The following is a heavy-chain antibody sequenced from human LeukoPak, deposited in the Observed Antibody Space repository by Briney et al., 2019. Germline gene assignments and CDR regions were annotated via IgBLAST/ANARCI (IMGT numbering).Heavy chain of an antibody. CDR2: ISSSSSYI. J-gene: IGHJ4*02. Sequence: GGSLRLSCAASGFTFSSYSMNWVRQAPGKGLEWVSSISSSSSYIYYADSVKGRFTISRDNAKNSLYLQMNSLRAEDTAVYYCARDLGSGSHRPGYWGQGTLVTVSS. CDR1: GFTFSSYS. D-gene: IGHD3-10*01. V-gene: IGHV3-21*01. CDR3: ARDLGSGSHRPGY.